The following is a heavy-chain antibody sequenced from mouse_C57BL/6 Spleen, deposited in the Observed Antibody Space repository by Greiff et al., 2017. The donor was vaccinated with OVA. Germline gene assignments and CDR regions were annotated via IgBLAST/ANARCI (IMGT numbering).Heavy chain of an antibody. V-gene: IGHV1-19*01. J-gene: IGHJ4*01. CDR2: INPYNGGT. D-gene: IGHD1-1*01. CDR3: ARGGSSYEGAMDY. Sequence: EVQLQQSGPVLVKPGASVKMSCKASGYTFTDYYMNWVKQSHGKSLEWIGVINPYNGGTSYNQKFKGKATLTVDKSSSTAYMELNSLTSEDSAVYYCARGGSSYEGAMDYWGQGTSVTVSS. CDR1: GYTFTDYY.